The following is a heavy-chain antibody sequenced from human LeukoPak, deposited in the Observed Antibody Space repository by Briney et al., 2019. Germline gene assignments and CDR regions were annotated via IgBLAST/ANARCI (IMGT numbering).Heavy chain of an antibody. V-gene: IGHV3-7*04. CDR2: IKHDGSEK. Sequence: PGGSLRLSCAASGFTFSNYWMNWVRQAPGKGLEWVANIKHDGSEKYYVDSVKGRFTISRDNTKKSLYLQMNSLRADDTAVYYCARGHHFWSGFYYFEYWGQGSLVIVSS. CDR1: GFTFSNYW. CDR3: ARGHHFWSGFYYFEY. D-gene: IGHD3-3*02. J-gene: IGHJ4*02.